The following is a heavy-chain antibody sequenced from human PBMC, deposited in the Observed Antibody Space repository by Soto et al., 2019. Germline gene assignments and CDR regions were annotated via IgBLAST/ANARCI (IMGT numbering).Heavy chain of an antibody. J-gene: IGHJ5*02. D-gene: IGHD3-22*01. CDR3: ATMYSSGSGWFHP. Sequence: SESLPLTCSVSGYSITDGGNYWSWIRQHPGKGLEWIGSFYSSGSIIYNPSLKSRVSISGDTSRNQFSMTLTSVTAADTALYYCATMYSSGSGWFHPWGQGTRVTVSS. V-gene: IGHV4-31*03. CDR1: GYSITDGGNY. CDR2: FYSSGSI.